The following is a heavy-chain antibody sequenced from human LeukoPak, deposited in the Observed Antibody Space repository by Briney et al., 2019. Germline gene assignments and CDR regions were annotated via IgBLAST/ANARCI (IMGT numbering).Heavy chain of an antibody. CDR3: AKSDSSGYYYLWDY. D-gene: IGHD3-22*01. J-gene: IGHJ4*02. V-gene: IGHV3-23*01. Sequence: PGGSLRLSCAASGFTFSSYAMSWVRQAPGKGLEWVSAISGSGGSTYYADSVKGRFTISRDNSKNTLYLQMNSLRAEDTAIYYCAKSDSSGYYYLWDYWGQGTLVTVSS. CDR2: ISGSGGST. CDR1: GFTFSSYA.